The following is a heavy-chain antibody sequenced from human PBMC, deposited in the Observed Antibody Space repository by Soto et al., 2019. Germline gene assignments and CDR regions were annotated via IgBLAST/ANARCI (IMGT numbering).Heavy chain of an antibody. J-gene: IGHJ4*02. CDR2: IRSKANSYAT. CDR1: GFTFSGSA. V-gene: IGHV3-73*01. CDR3: TRHSPDWASHDY. D-gene: IGHD3-9*01. Sequence: GGSLRLSCAASGFTFSGSAMHWVRQASGKGLEWVGRIRSKANSYATAYAASVKGRFTISRDDSKNTAYLQMNSLKTEDTAVYYCTRHSPDWASHDYWGQGTLFTVSS.